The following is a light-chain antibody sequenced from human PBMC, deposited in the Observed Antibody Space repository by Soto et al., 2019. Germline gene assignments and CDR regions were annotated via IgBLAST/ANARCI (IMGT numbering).Light chain of an antibody. J-gene: IGKJ1*01. CDR1: QSVSWW. CDR2: GAS. V-gene: IGKV1-5*01. Sequence: DIQMTQSPSTLSASVGDRVTSTCRASQSVSWWLAWYQQKPGKAPKLLIYGASSLESGVPSRFSGSGSGTEFTLSISDVQPDDFATYYCQQYKSYSTWTFGQGTKVHIK. CDR3: QQYKSYSTWT.